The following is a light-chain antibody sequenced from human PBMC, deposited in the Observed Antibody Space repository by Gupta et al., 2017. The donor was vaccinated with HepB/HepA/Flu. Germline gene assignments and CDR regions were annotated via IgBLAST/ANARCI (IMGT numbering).Light chain of an antibody. Sequence: DIQMTQSPSSVSASVGDRVTISCRASQVISDSKLAWYQQRPGQAPKLLIYDISTLESGVPSRFSGSGSVTDFTLTISSLQPEDIATYYCQQANYVPYTFGQGTKLEIK. J-gene: IGKJ2*01. CDR3: QQANYVPYT. CDR1: QVISDSK. CDR2: DIS. V-gene: IGKV1D-12*01.